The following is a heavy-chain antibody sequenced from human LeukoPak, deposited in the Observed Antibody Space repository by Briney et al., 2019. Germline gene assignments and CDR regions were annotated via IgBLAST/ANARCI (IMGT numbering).Heavy chain of an antibody. CDR3: ARGGMVRGVLGDY. CDR1: GYTFTGYY. D-gene: IGHD3-10*01. Sequence: ASVKVSCKASGYTFTGYYMYWVRQAPGQGLEWMGWINPNSGGTNYAQKFQGWVTMTRDTSISTAYMELSRLRSDDTAVYYCARGGMVRGVLGDYWGQGTLVTVSS. V-gene: IGHV1-2*04. CDR2: INPNSGGT. J-gene: IGHJ4*02.